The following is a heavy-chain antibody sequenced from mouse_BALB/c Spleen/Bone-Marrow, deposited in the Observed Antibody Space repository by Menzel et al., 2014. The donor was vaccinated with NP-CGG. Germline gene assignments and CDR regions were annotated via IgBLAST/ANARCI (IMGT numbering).Heavy chain of an antibody. CDR1: GYTFTSYW. J-gene: IGHJ2*01. CDR2: INPSNGGA. CDR3: ATSYYYAGSRGNS. D-gene: IGHD1-1*01. Sequence: QVQLKESGAELVKPGASVKLSCKASGYTFTSYWMHWVKLRPGQGFEWIGEINPSNGGANYNERFKRKATLTVDKSSSTAYMQLSSLTSEDSAVYYCATSYYYAGSRGNSWGQGTTLTVSS. V-gene: IGHV1S81*02.